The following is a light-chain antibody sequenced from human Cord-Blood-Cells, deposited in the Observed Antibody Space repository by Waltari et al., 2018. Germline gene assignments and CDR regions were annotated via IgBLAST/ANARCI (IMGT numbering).Light chain of an antibody. CDR3: QQYNNCPRT. J-gene: IGKJ1*01. Sequence: EIVMTQSPATLSVSPGERATLSCRASQSVSSNLAWYQQKPGQAPRLLIYGASTRATGIQARFSGSGSGTECTLTISSLQSEDFAVYYWQQYNNCPRTFGQGTKVEIK. CDR1: QSVSSN. CDR2: GAS. V-gene: IGKV3-15*01.